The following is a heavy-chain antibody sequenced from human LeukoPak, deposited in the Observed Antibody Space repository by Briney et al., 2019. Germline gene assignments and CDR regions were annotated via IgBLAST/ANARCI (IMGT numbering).Heavy chain of an antibody. Sequence: PGGSLRLSCAASGFTVSSYYMSWVRQAPGKGLEWVSVLYTNGNTYYADSVKGRFTVSRDNSKNTLYLQMNTQRAEDTAVYYCARGGPMTSKDYWGQGTLVTVSS. V-gene: IGHV3-66*01. J-gene: IGHJ4*02. D-gene: IGHD2-21*02. CDR1: GFTVSSYY. CDR2: LYTNGNT. CDR3: ARGGPMTSKDY.